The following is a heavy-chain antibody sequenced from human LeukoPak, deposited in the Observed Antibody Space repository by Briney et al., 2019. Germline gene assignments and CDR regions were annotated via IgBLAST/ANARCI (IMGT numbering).Heavy chain of an antibody. CDR2: IYTSGST. V-gene: IGHV4-61*02. D-gene: IGHD3-3*01. J-gene: IGHJ6*03. Sequence: SQTLSLTCTVSGGSISSGSYYWSWIRQPAGKGLEWIGRIYTSGSTNYNPSLKSRLTISVDTSKNQFSLTLSSVTAADTAVYYCARDLLRLNYYYMDVWGKGTTVTVSS. CDR3: ARDLLRLNYYYMDV. CDR1: GGSISSGSYY.